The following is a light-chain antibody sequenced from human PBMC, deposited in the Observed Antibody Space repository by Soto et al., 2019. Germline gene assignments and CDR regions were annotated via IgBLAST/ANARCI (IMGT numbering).Light chain of an antibody. CDR1: QSIGSS. CDR2: GAS. J-gene: IGKJ4*01. CDR3: QQYNDWPPA. Sequence: EIVMTQSPATLSVSPGERATLSCRASQSIGSSLAWYQQKPGQAPRLLIYGASTRATGIPARFRGSGSGTEFTLTIDSLQSEDFAVYYCQQYNDWPPAFGGGTKVDIK. V-gene: IGKV3-15*01.